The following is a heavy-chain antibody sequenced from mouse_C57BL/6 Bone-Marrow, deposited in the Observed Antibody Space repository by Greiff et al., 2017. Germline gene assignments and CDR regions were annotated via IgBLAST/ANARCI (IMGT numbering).Heavy chain of an antibody. CDR3: TRALGLCYWYFDV. D-gene: IGHD2-4*01. V-gene: IGHV1-82*01. J-gene: IGHJ1*03. CDR1: GYAFSSSW. CDR2: IYPGDGDT. Sequence: QVQLQQSGPELVKPGASVKISCKASGYAFSSSWMNWVKQRPGKGLEWIGRIYPGDGDTNYNGKFKGKVTLTADKSSSTAYMQLSRLTSEDSAVYFCTRALGLCYWYFDVWGTGTTVTVSS.